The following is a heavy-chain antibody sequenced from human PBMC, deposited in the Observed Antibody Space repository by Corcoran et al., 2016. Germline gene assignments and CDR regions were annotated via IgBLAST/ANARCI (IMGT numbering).Heavy chain of an antibody. V-gene: IGHV3-48*04. CDR1: GFTFSSYS. Sequence: EVQLVESGGGLVQPGGSLRLSCAASGFTFSSYSMNWVRQAPGKGLEWVSYISSSSTIYYADSVKGRFTISRDNAKNSLYLQMNSLRAEDTAVYYCASYYYDSGRDIWGQGTMVTVSS. CDR3: ASYYYDSGRDI. D-gene: IGHD3-22*01. J-gene: IGHJ3*02. CDR2: ISSSSTI.